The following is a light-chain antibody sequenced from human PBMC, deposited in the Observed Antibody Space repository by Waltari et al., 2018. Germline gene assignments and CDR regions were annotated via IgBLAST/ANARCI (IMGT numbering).Light chain of an antibody. J-gene: IGKJ1*01. V-gene: IGKV1-5*01. CDR2: DAS. CDR3: QEYNRFST. Sequence: DIQMTQSPSMLSASFGVRVTITCRASQSIRGWLAWYQMKPGLAPKLLIYDASNLGDGIPSRFSGSGFGTNFTLTINSLQPDDFATYYCQEYNRFSTFGLGTKV. CDR1: QSIRGW.